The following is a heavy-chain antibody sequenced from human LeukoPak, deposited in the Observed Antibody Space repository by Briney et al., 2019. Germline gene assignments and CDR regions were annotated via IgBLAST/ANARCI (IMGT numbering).Heavy chain of an antibody. V-gene: IGHV5-51*01. CDR2: IYPGDSDT. CDR3: ARLRPTDRYCSGGSCYSRGHAFDI. Sequence: AGESLKISCKGSGYSFTSYWIGWVRQMPGKGLEWMGIIYPGDSDTRYSPSFQGQVTISADKSISAAYLQWSSLKASDTAMYYCARLRPTDRYCSGGSCYSRGHAFDIWGQGTMVTVSS. J-gene: IGHJ3*02. CDR1: GYSFTSYW. D-gene: IGHD2-15*01.